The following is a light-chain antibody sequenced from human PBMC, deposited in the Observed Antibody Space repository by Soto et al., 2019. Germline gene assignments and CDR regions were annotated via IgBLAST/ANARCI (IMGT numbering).Light chain of an antibody. CDR1: QSISRY. J-gene: IGKJ5*01. CDR2: DAS. V-gene: IGKV1-39*01. Sequence: IHMTQSASSLSASVGHRVTIACRASQSISRYLNWYQQIKGKAPKLLIYDASSLQSGVPSRFSGSGYGTDFNLTISSLQSEDFASYYCQQCHSIPITFGQGTRLEIK. CDR3: QQCHSIPIT.